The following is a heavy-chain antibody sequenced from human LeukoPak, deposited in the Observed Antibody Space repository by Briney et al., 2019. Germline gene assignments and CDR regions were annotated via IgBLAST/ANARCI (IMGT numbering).Heavy chain of an antibody. V-gene: IGHV4-30-4*01. D-gene: IGHD3-10*01. CDR2: IYYSGST. Sequence: SETLSLTCTVSGGPISSGDYYWSWIRQPPGKGLEWIGYIYYSGSTYYNPSLKSRVTISVDTSKNQFSLKLSSVTAADTAVYYCARDRITMVRGAVGGRNFDYWGQGTLVTVSS. CDR1: GGPISSGDYY. CDR3: ARDRITMVRGAVGGRNFDY. J-gene: IGHJ4*02.